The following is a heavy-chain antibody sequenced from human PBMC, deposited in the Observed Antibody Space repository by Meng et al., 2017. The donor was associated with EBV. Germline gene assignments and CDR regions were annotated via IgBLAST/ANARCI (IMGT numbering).Heavy chain of an antibody. CDR1: GYTFTGYY. D-gene: IGHD6-13*01. V-gene: IGHV1-2*06. CDR3: AKGADLAAAGTFWFDP. CDR2: INPNSGGT. Sequence: QVQLVQSGAEVTKPGASVKVSCKASGYTFTGYYMHWVRQAPGQGLEWMGRINPNSGGTNYAQKFQGRVTMTRDTSISTAYMELSRLRSDDTAVYYCAKGADLAAAGTFWFDPWGQGTLVTVSS. J-gene: IGHJ5*02.